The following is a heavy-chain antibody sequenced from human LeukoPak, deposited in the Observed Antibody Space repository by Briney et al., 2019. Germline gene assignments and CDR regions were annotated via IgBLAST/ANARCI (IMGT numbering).Heavy chain of an antibody. CDR2: ISSSSSTI. CDR1: GFTFSSYS. J-gene: IGHJ5*02. V-gene: IGHV3-48*01. CDR3: ARERWVATVVTRRWFDP. D-gene: IGHD4-23*01. Sequence: GGSLRLSCAASGFTFSSYSMNWVRQAPGKGLEWVSYISSSSSTIYYADSVNGRFTISRDNAKNSLYLQMNSLRAEDTAVYYCARERWVATVVTRRWFDPWGQGTLVTVSS.